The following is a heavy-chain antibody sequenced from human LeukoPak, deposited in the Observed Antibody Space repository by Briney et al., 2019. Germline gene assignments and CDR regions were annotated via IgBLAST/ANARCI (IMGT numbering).Heavy chain of an antibody. CDR1: GFTCASYS. CDR3: AKDQGDGYNYDAFDI. CDR2: ISGSGGST. J-gene: IGHJ3*02. Sequence: GGSLRLSCAASGFTCASYSMYWVRQAPGKGLEWVSAISGSGGSTYYADSVKGRFTISRDNSKNTLYLQMNSLRAEDTAVYYCAKDQGDGYNYDAFDIWGQGTMVTVSS. V-gene: IGHV3-23*01. D-gene: IGHD5-24*01.